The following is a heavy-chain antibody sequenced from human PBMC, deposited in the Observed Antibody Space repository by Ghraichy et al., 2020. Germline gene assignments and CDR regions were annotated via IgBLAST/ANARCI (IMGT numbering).Heavy chain of an antibody. CDR3: AKERGALSSNWYWTS. V-gene: IGHV3-30*04. D-gene: IGHD6-13*01. Sequence: GGSLRLSCEASGFTFRNYPMHWIRQAPGKGLEWVAFISYDGTYAYNPDSVKGRFSISRDDSKNTLYLQMNGLRPDDTAVYYCAKERGALSSNWYWTSWGRGTLVTVSS. CDR1: GFTFRNYP. CDR2: ISYDGTYA. J-gene: IGHJ5*02.